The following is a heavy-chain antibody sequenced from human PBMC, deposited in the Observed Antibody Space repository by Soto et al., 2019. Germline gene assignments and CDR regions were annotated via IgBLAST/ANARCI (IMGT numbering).Heavy chain of an antibody. CDR1: GFTFSTYA. D-gene: IGHD6-19*01. CDR2: ISGSGDST. V-gene: IGHV3-23*01. Sequence: EVQLLESGGGLVQPGGSLRLSCAASGFTFSTYAMNWVRQAPGKGLEWVSGISGSGDSTYYADSVKGRFTVSRDNSKNMVYLQINSPRADDTGVFYCAKERGRGWGFEYWGQGTLVTVSS. CDR3: AKERGRGWGFEY. J-gene: IGHJ4*02.